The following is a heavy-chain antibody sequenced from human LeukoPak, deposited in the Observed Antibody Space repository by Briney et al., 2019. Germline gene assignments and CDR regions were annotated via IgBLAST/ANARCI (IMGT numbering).Heavy chain of an antibody. CDR3: ARAVSMQIWWETVFDP. D-gene: IGHD1-26*01. J-gene: IGHJ5*02. CDR2: TFYTGST. CDR1: GVSMTSGNYY. V-gene: IGHV4-31*03. Sequence: SETLSLTCTVSGVSMTSGNYYWTWIRQRPGRGLEWIGHTFYTGSTYYNPSLKNRLSISVDTPKNQFSLNLTSVTAADTAVYFCARAVSMQIWWETVFDPWGQGTQVTVSS.